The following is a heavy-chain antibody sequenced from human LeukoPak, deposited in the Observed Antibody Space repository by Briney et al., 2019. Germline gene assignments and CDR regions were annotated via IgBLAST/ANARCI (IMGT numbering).Heavy chain of an antibody. CDR2: IYYSGST. Sequence: SETLSLTCTVSGGSISSGGYCWSWIRQHPGKGLEWIGYIYYSGSTYYNPSLKSRVTISVDTSKNQFSLKLSSVTAADTAVYYCARDNNQLLFRWFDPWGQGTLVTVSS. V-gene: IGHV4-31*03. CDR1: GGSISSGGYC. CDR3: ARDNNQLLFRWFDP. J-gene: IGHJ5*02. D-gene: IGHD2-2*01.